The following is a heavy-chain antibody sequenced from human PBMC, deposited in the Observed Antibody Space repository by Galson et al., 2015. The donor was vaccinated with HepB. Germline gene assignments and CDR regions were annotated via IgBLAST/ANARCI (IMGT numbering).Heavy chain of an antibody. J-gene: IGHJ3*01. D-gene: IGHD1-26*01. CDR2: IREDESEK. CDR1: GFSFSDYW. V-gene: IGHV3-7*03. CDR3: ARGAKWVDFDV. Sequence: SLRLSCAGSGFSFSDYWLSWVRQAPGKGLEWVANIREDESEKFYVDSVKGRLTISRDNAENSVWLQMNSLRVEDTAVYYCARGAKWVDFDVWGQGTTVTVSS.